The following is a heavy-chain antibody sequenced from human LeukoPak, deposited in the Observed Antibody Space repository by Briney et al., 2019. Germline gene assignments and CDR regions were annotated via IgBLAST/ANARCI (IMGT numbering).Heavy chain of an antibody. D-gene: IGHD3-10*01. CDR2: IGYSGVTT. CDR3: AKINGEASDC. J-gene: IGHJ4*02. V-gene: IGHV3-23*01. CDR1: GFPFGSYA. Sequence: GGSLRLSCAASGFPFGSYAMNWVRQTPGKGLEWVSSIGYSGVTTYFADSVKGRFSISRDNSKNTLYLQMSSLRAEDTAVYYCAKINGEASDCWGQGTLVIVSS.